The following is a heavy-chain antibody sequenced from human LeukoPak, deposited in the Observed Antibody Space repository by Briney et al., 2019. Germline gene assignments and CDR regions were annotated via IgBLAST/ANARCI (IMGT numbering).Heavy chain of an antibody. Sequence: GGSLRLSCAASGFTFSSYTTTWVRQAPGKGLERVSGISGSGDSTYYADSVKGRFTISRDNSKNTLYLQMNSLRAEDTAVYYCAKDQTPYYWGQGTLVTVSS. CDR3: AKDQTPYY. CDR2: ISGSGDST. CDR1: GFTFSSYT. J-gene: IGHJ4*02. V-gene: IGHV3-23*01.